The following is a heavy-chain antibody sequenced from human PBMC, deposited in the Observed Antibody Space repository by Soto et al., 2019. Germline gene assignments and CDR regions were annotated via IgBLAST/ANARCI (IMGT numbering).Heavy chain of an antibody. CDR3: ARGAPVAYYYDSIGLDY. Sequence: SETLSLTCTVSGGSISSGGYYWSWIRQHPGKGLEWIGYIYYSGSTYYNPSLKSRVTISVDTSKNQFSLKLSSVTAADTAVYYCARGAPVAYYYDSIGLDYWGQGTLVTVSS. CDR2: IYYSGST. J-gene: IGHJ4*02. V-gene: IGHV4-31*03. CDR1: GGSISSGGYY. D-gene: IGHD3-22*01.